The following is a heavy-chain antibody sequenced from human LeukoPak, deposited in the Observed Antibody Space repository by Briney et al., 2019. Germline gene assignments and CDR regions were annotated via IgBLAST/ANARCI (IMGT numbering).Heavy chain of an antibody. Sequence: SGGSLRLSCAASGFTFTNAWMTWVRQAPGKGLEWVGRIKSKASGGTTDYAAPVKGRFTISRDDSKNMLYLQMNSLRAEDTAVYYCAREGVAGNWFDPWGQGTLVTVSS. CDR2: IKSKASGGTT. D-gene: IGHD6-13*01. CDR1: GFTFTNAW. V-gene: IGHV3-15*01. J-gene: IGHJ5*02. CDR3: AREGVAGNWFDP.